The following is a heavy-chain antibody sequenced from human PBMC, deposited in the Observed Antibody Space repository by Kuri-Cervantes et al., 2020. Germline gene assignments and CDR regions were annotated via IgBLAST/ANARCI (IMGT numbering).Heavy chain of an antibody. CDR2: IFYSGST. D-gene: IGHD3-22*01. CDR1: GASISSSSYY. Sequence: SETLSLTCTVSGASISSSSYYWGWVRQPPGKGLEWIGSIFYSGSTYYNPSLKSRVTISVDTSKNQFSLKLSSVTAADTAVYYCARDLYYDSSGYARGFQHWGQGTLVTVSS. J-gene: IGHJ1*01. CDR3: ARDLYYDSSGYARGFQH. V-gene: IGHV4-39*07.